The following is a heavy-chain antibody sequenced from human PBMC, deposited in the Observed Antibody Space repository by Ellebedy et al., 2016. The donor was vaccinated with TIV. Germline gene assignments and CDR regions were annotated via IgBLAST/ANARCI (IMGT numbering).Heavy chain of an antibody. D-gene: IGHD2-15*01. Sequence: SETLSLTCTVSGYSITSYYYWGWIRQPPGKGLEWIGSIYHSGTTYYSPPLESRVSISLDTSKNPFSLKLSSVIAADTAVYYCARDGGGSSPEGFDYWGRGTLVTVSS. J-gene: IGHJ4*02. CDR2: IYHSGTT. V-gene: IGHV4-38-2*02. CDR1: GYSITSYYY. CDR3: ARDGGGSSPEGFDY.